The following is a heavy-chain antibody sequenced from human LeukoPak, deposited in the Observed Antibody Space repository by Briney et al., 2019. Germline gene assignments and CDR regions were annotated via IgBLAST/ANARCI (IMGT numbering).Heavy chain of an antibody. Sequence: GGSLRLSCSASGFTFSDYAMHWVRQAPGKGLEYVSAISTNGGSTYYADSVKGRFTISRDNSKNTLYLQMSSLRADDTAVYYCVKGYCSGGNCFSRTMYYFDNWGQGTLVTVSS. CDR3: VKGYCSGGNCFSRTMYYFDN. CDR1: GFTFSDYA. V-gene: IGHV3-64D*09. D-gene: IGHD2-15*01. CDR2: ISTNGGST. J-gene: IGHJ4*02.